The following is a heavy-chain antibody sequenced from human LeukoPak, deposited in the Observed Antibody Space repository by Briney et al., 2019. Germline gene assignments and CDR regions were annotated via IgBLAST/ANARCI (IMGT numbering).Heavy chain of an antibody. CDR1: GGTFSSYA. D-gene: IGHD3-22*01. CDR3: ARDSYDTSGQFHNNWFDP. V-gene: IGHV1-69*13. CDR2: IIPIFGTA. J-gene: IGHJ5*02. Sequence: GASVKVSCKASGGTFSSYAISWVRQAPGQGLEWMGGIIPIFGTANYAQKFQGRVTITADESTSTAYMELSSLRSEDTAVYYCARDSYDTSGQFHNNWFDPWGQGTLVTVSS.